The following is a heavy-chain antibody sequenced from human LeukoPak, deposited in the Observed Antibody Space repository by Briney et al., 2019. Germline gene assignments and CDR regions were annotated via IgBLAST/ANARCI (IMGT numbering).Heavy chain of an antibody. CDR3: ARDYGDYYYYGMDV. Sequence: PSETLSLTCTVSGGSVSSVSYYWSWIRQPPGKGLEWIGYIYYSGSTNYNPSLKSRVTISVDTSKNQFSLKLSYVTAADTAVYYCARDYGDYYYYGMDVWGQGTTVTVSS. V-gene: IGHV4-61*01. CDR1: GGSVSSVSYY. J-gene: IGHJ6*02. D-gene: IGHD4-17*01. CDR2: IYYSGST.